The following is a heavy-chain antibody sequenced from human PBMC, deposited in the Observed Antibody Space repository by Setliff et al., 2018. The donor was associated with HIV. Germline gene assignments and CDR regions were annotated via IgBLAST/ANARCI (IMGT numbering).Heavy chain of an antibody. V-gene: IGHV4-4*07. CDR3: ARDRSGTSYAGDDAFDI. D-gene: IGHD3-3*01. CDR2: ISAGGYT. Sequence: PSETLSLTCTVSGGSISIYYWSWIRQLPGEGLEWIGRISAGGYTYYNPSLQSRVTMSVDMSKNQFSLKLSSVTAADTAIYYCARDRSGTSYAGDDAFDIWDQGTMVTV. CDR1: GGSISIYY. J-gene: IGHJ3*02.